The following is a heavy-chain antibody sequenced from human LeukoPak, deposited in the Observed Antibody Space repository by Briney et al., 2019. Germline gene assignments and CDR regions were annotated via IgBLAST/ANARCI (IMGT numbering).Heavy chain of an antibody. Sequence: QPGRSLRLSCTASGFTFGDYAMSWVRQAPGKGLEWGGFIRSKAYGGTTEYAASVKGRFTISRDDSKSIAYLQMNSLKTEDTAVYYCTRVMDIVVVPAACFDYWGQGTLVTVSS. CDR3: TRVMDIVVVPAACFDY. J-gene: IGHJ4*02. V-gene: IGHV3-49*04. D-gene: IGHD2-2*03. CDR1: GFTFGDYA. CDR2: IRSKAYGGTT.